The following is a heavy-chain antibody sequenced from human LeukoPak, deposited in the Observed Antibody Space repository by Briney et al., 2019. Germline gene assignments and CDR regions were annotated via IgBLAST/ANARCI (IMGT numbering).Heavy chain of an antibody. Sequence: PGGSLRLSCAASGFTFSSYAMSWVRQAPGKGLEWVSAITGSGASTYYADSVKGRFTISRDNSKNTLYLQMSSLRAEDTAVYYCARVPHRAHILVFDYWGQGTLVTVSS. D-gene: IGHD2-21*01. CDR3: ARVPHRAHILVFDY. J-gene: IGHJ4*02. V-gene: IGHV3-23*01. CDR1: GFTFSSYA. CDR2: ITGSGAST.